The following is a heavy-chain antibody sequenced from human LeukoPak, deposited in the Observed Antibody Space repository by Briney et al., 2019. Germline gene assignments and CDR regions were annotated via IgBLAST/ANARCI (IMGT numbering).Heavy chain of an antibody. D-gene: IGHD5-24*01. J-gene: IGHJ3*02. CDR1: GGSVSRSPYY. CDR3: ARVAAGLVEGAFDI. V-gene: IGHV4-39*07. Sequence: SETLSLTCTVSGGSVSRSPYYWSWIRQPPGKGLEWIGEINHSGSTNYNPSLKSRVTISVDTSKNQFSLKLSSVTAADTAVYYCARVAAGLVEGAFDIWGQGTMVTVSS. CDR2: INHSGST.